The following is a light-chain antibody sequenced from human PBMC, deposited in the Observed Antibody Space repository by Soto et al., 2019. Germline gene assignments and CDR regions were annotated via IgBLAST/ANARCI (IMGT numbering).Light chain of an antibody. CDR2: EVT. J-gene: IGLJ1*01. CDR3: CSYAGSSTLYV. Sequence: QSVLTQPASVSGSPGQSITISCTGTSSDVGSYNLVSWYQQHPDKAPQLIIFEVTQRPSGVSSRFSGSKSGNMASLTISGLQAEDEADYYCCSYAGSSTLYVFGTGTKVTVL. V-gene: IGLV2-23*02. CDR1: SSDVGSYNL.